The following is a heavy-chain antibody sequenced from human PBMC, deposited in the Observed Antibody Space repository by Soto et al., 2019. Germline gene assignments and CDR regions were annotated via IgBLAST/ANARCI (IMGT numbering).Heavy chain of an antibody. CDR1: GFTFSSYA. Sequence: PGGSLRLSCAASGFTFSSYAMSWVRQAPGKGLEWVSAISGSGGSTYYADSVKGRFTISRDNSKNTLYLQMNSLRAEDTAVYYCAKGQYYYDSSGYYSDDYWGQGTLVTVSS. V-gene: IGHV3-23*01. D-gene: IGHD3-22*01. CDR3: AKGQYYYDSSGYYSDDY. J-gene: IGHJ4*02. CDR2: ISGSGGST.